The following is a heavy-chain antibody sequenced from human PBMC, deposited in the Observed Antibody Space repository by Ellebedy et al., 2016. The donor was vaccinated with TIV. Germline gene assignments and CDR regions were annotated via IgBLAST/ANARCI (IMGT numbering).Heavy chain of an antibody. V-gene: IGHV4-59*08. CDR1: GGSISSYY. CDR2: IYYSGST. J-gene: IGHJ4*02. Sequence: SETLSLTCTVSGGSISSYYWSWIRQPPGKGLDWIGYIYYSGSTNYNPSLKSRVTISVDTSKNQFSLKLSSVTAADTAVYYCARQTTVGLGDYWGQGTLVTVSS. CDR3: ARQTTVGLGDY. D-gene: IGHD4-11*01.